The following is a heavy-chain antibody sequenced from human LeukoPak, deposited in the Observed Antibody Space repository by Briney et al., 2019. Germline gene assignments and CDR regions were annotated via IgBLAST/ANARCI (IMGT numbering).Heavy chain of an antibody. CDR1: GFTFSSYA. J-gene: IGHJ4*02. D-gene: IGHD2-15*01. CDR2: ISGSGGST. CDR3: AKHPRPYCSGGSCYPADY. V-gene: IGHV3-23*01. Sequence: TGGSLTLSCAASGFTFSSYAMSWVRQAPGEGLEWVSAISGSGGSTYYADSVKGRFTISRDNSKNTLYLQMNSLRAEDTAVYYCAKHPRPYCSGGSCYPADYWGQGTLVTVSS.